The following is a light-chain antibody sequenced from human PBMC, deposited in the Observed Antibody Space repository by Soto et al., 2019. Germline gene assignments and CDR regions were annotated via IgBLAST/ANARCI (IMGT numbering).Light chain of an antibody. CDR3: QQYGSSPPIT. CDR1: HSVSSSY. J-gene: IGKJ5*01. V-gene: IGKV3-20*01. CDR2: GAS. Sequence: EIVLTQSPGTLSLSPGERATLSCRASHSVSSSYLAWYQQKPGQAPRLRIYGASSRATGIPDRFSGSGPGTDFTLTISRLEPEDFAVYYCQQYGSSPPITFGQGTRLEIK.